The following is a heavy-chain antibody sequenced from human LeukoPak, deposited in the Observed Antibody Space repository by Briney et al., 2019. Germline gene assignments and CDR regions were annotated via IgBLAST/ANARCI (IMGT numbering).Heavy chain of an antibody. V-gene: IGHV3-21*01. CDR3: ARDPGGYSYGSHFDY. CDR2: ITTSSSYI. D-gene: IGHD5-18*01. Sequence: GGSLRLSCAASGFTFSTYYMNWVRQAPGKGLEWVSSITTSSSYIYYADSVKGRFTISRDNAKNSLYLQMNSLRAEDTAVYYCARDPGGYSYGSHFDYWGQGTLVTVSS. J-gene: IGHJ4*02. CDR1: GFTFSTYY.